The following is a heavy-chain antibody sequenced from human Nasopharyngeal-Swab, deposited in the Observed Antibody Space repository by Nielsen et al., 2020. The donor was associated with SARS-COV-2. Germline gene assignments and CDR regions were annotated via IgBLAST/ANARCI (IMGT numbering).Heavy chain of an antibody. J-gene: IGHJ4*02. V-gene: IGHV1-2*02. D-gene: IGHD5-18*01. Sequence: ASVKVSCKASGYTFTGYYMHWVRQAPGQGLEWKGWINPNSGGTNYAQKFQGRVTMTRDTSISTAYMELSRLRSDDTAVYYCARLPTALVGWKDYWGQGTLVTVSS. CDR3: ARLPTALVGWKDY. CDR2: INPNSGGT. CDR1: GYTFTGYY.